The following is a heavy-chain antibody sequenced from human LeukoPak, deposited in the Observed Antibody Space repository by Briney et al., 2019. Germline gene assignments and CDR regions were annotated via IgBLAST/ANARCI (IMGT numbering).Heavy chain of an antibody. CDR2: IKSKTDGGTT. J-gene: IGHJ4*02. CDR3: TTGIDDEGGY. V-gene: IGHV3-15*07. Sequence: GGSLRLSCAASGFTFSNAWMNWVRQAPGKGLEWVGRIKSKTDGGTTGYAAPVKGRFTISRDDSKNTLYLQMDSLEVEDTGMYYCTTGIDDEGGYWGQGTLVTVSS. D-gene: IGHD3-3*02. CDR1: GFTFSNAW.